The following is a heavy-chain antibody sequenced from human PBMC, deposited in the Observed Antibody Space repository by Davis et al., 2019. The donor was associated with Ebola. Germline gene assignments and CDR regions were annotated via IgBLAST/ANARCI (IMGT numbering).Heavy chain of an antibody. CDR1: GYIFTDFY. D-gene: IGHD2-8*01. CDR2: INPHSGVA. J-gene: IGHJ5*02. Sequence: ASVKVSCKASGYIFTDFYLHWVRQAPGQGLEWMGRINPHSGVATYAQKFWGSVTMTRDTSTSTAHLELSSPTSDDTALYYCAREMGHSNWLDPWGQGTPVVVST. CDR3: AREMGHSNWLDP. V-gene: IGHV1-2*06.